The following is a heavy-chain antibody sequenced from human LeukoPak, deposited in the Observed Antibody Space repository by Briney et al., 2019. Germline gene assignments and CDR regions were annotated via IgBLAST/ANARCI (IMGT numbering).Heavy chain of an antibody. V-gene: IGHV3-74*01. CDR2: INSDGSGT. CDR1: GFSFSAYW. Sequence: PGGSLRLSCAASGFSFSAYWTHWVRQAPGKGLVWVSRINSDGSGTGYADSVKGRFTISRDNAKNSLYLQMNSLRAEDTAVYYCARDPPGIIVGAAHDAFDIWGQGTMVTVSS. J-gene: IGHJ3*02. D-gene: IGHD1-26*01. CDR3: ARDPPGIIVGAAHDAFDI.